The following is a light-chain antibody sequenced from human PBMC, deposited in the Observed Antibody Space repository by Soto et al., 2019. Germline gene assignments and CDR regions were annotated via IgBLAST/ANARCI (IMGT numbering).Light chain of an antibody. CDR2: GAS. CDR3: QQYGSSPWT. J-gene: IGKJ1*01. CDR1: QTIRSNY. V-gene: IGKV3-20*01. Sequence: ETVLTQSPGTLSLSPGERATLSCRASQTIRSNYLAWYRQTPGQAPRLLIYGASNRATGIADRFSGSGSGKDFTLIISRLEPEDFALYYYQQYGSSPWTFGQGTKVEIK.